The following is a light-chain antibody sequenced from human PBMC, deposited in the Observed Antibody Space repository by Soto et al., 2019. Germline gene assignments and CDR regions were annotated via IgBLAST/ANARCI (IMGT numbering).Light chain of an antibody. CDR3: KKYNSAPLT. CDR1: QSISSW. CDR2: DAY. Sequence: DIQMTQSPSALSASVGDRVTITCRASQSISSWLAWYQQKPGKAPKLLIYDAYTLQSGVQSRFSGSGSGTEFTLTIRSLQPEDVAAYYCKKYNSAPLTFGGGTKVDIK. V-gene: IGKV1-5*01. J-gene: IGKJ4*01.